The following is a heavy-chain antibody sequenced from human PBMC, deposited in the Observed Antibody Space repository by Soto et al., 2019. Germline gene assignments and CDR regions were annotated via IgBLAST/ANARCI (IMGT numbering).Heavy chain of an antibody. J-gene: IGHJ6*04. Sequence: EVHLVESGGGLVQPGGSLRLSCAASGFTVSSKYMSWVRQAPGKGLEWVSLIQSGGPTYYADSVKGRFTISRDTSENTLHLQMDILRVADTAVYYCARDDVLCDGGRCYGVPLDVWGKGTTFTVSS. V-gene: IGHV3-66*01. CDR2: IQSGGPT. CDR1: GFTVSSKY. D-gene: IGHD2-15*01. CDR3: ARDDVLCDGGRCYGVPLDV.